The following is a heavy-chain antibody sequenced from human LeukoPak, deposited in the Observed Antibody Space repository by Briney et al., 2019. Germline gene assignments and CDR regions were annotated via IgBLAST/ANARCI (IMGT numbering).Heavy chain of an antibody. J-gene: IGHJ4*02. CDR2: ISWNSGSI. CDR1: GFTFDDYA. Sequence: PGGSLRLSCAASGFTFDDYAMHWVRQAPGKGLEWVSGISWNSGSIGYADSVKGRFTISRDNSKNTLYLQMNSLRAEDTAVYYCASQGIAAPGLDYWGQGTLVTVSS. CDR3: ASQGIAAPGLDY. D-gene: IGHD6-6*01. V-gene: IGHV3-9*01.